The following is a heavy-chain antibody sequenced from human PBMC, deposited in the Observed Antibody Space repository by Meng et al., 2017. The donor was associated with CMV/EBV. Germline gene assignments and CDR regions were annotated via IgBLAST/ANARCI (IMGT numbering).Heavy chain of an antibody. CDR3: ATETGLYYQLPIYYYYGMDV. CDR2: FDPEDGET. CDR1: GYTLTELS. J-gene: IGHJ6*02. D-gene: IGHD2-2*01. Sequence: ASVKVSCKVSGYTLTELSMHWVRQAPGKGLEWMGGFDPEDGETIYAQKFQGRVTMTEVTSTDTAYMELSSLRSEDTAVYYCATETGLYYQLPIYYYYGMDVWGQGTTVTVSS. V-gene: IGHV1-24*01.